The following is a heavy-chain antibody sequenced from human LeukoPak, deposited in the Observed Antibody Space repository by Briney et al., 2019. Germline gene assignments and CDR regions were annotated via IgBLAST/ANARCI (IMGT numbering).Heavy chain of an antibody. V-gene: IGHV1-2*02. J-gene: IGHJ6*03. D-gene: IGHD4-17*01. CDR3: ARVRVGDPYYYYMDV. CDR1: GYTFTGYY. Sequence: ASVKVSCKAPGYTFTGYYMHWVRQAPGQGLEWMGWINPNSGGTNYAQKFQGRVTMTRDTSISTAYMELSRLRSDDTAVYYCARVRVGDPYYYYMDVWGKGTTVTISS. CDR2: INPNSGGT.